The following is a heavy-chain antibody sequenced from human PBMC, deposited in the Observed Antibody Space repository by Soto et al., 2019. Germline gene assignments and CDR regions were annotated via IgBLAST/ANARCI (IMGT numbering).Heavy chain of an antibody. J-gene: IGHJ3*02. CDR1: GGSVSSGSYY. CDR3: ARALRRDSGSYYNWGRAFDI. D-gene: IGHD3-10*01. Sequence: SETLSLTCTVSGGSVSSGSYYWSWIRQPPGKGLEWIGYIYYSGSTNYNPSLKSRVTISVDTSKNQFSLKLSSVTAADTAVYYCARALRRDSGSYYNWGRAFDIWGQGTMVTVSS. CDR2: IYYSGST. V-gene: IGHV4-61*01.